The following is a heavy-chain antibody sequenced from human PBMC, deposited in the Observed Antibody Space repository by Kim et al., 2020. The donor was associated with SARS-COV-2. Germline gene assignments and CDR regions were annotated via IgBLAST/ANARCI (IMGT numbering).Heavy chain of an antibody. CDR2: IYYSGST. V-gene: IGHV4-59*01. Sequence: SETLSLTCTVSGGSISSYYWSWIRQPPGKGLEWIGYIYYSGSTNYNPSLKSRVTISVDTSKNQFSLKLSSVTAADTAVYYCARGKDYYYYGMDVWGQGTTVTVSS. CDR3: ARGKDYYYYGMDV. J-gene: IGHJ6*02. CDR1: GGSISSYY.